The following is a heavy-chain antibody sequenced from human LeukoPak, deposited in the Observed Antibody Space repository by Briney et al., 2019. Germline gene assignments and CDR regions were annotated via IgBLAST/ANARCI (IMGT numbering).Heavy chain of an antibody. J-gene: IGHJ6*03. Sequence: ASVKVSCKASGYTFTGYYMHWVRQAPGQGLEWMGRISAYNGNTNYAQKLQGRVTMTTDTSTSTAYMELRSLRSDDTAVYYCATNYCSSTSCYNYYYYMDVWGKGTTVTVSS. CDR2: ISAYNGNT. D-gene: IGHD2-2*02. CDR1: GYTFTGYY. CDR3: ATNYCSSTSCYNYYYYMDV. V-gene: IGHV1-18*04.